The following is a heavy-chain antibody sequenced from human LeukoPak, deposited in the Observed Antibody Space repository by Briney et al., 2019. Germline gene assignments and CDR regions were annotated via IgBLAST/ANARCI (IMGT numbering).Heavy chain of an antibody. CDR1: AGTSNSHA. CDR2: IIPNLGTT. Sequence: GASVKVSCKASAGTSNSHAISWVRQAPGQGLEWMGRIIPNLGTTNRAQNFQDRVTLTADKSTNTAYMELTSQTSDDTAVYYCVTTNDGGGYQWGDFFDFWGQGTLVTVSS. CDR3: VTTNDGGGYQWGDFFDF. J-gene: IGHJ4*02. V-gene: IGHV1-69*04. D-gene: IGHD3-22*01.